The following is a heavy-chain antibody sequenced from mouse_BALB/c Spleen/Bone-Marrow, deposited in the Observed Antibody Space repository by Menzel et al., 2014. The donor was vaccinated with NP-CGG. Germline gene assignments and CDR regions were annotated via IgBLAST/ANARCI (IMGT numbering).Heavy chain of an antibody. CDR1: GFNIKDTY. CDR3: TRRGFDF. Sequence: DVQLQESGAELVEPGASVKLSCTASGFNIKDTYIHWVKRRPEQGLEWIGRIDPENGNIKYDPKFQVKATITADTSSNTACLQLSSLTSEDTAVYYCTRRGFDFWGQGTTLTVSS. J-gene: IGHJ2*01. V-gene: IGHV14-3*02. CDR2: IDPENGNI.